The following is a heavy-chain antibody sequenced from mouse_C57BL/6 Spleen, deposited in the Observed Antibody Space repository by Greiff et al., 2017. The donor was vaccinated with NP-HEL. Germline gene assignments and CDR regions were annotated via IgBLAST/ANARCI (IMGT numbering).Heavy chain of an antibody. Sequence: EVMLVESGGDLVKPGGSLKLSCAASGFTFSSYGMSWVRQTPDKRLEWVATISSGGSYTYYPDSVKGRFTISRDNAKNTLYLQMSSLKSEDTAMYYCARQSYYGSSEAWFAYWGQGTLVTVSA. D-gene: IGHD1-1*01. CDR1: GFTFSSYG. J-gene: IGHJ3*01. CDR2: ISSGGSYT. V-gene: IGHV5-6*02. CDR3: ARQSYYGSSEAWFAY.